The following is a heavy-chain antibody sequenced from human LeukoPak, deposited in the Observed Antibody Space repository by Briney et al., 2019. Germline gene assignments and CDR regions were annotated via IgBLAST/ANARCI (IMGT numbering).Heavy chain of an antibody. CDR3: ASVSNLDVLTGYHDY. Sequence: ASVKVSCKASGYTFTSYDINWVRQATGQGLEWMGWMNPNSGDTGYAQTFQGRVTMTEDTSANTAYLELRSLTSEDTAVYYCASVSNLDVLTGYHDYWGQGTLVTVSS. J-gene: IGHJ4*02. V-gene: IGHV1-8*01. CDR1: GYTFTSYD. CDR2: MNPNSGDT. D-gene: IGHD3-9*01.